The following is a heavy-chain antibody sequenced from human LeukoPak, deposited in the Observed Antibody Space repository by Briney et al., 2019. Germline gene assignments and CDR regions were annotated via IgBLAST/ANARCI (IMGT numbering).Heavy chain of an antibody. V-gene: IGHV3-23*01. J-gene: IGHJ4*02. D-gene: IGHD3-10*01. CDR1: GFTFISFA. Sequence: PGGSLRLSCAASGFTFISFAMSWVRQAPGKGLEWVSTISGGGGSTYYADSVKGRFTISRDNSKNTVQLQMNSLRAEDTAIYYCAKDMKVRGIMSIDYWGQGTLVTVSS. CDR3: AKDMKVRGIMSIDY. CDR2: ISGGGGST.